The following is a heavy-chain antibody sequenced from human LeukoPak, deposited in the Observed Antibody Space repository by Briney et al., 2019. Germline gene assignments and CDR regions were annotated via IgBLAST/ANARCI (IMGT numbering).Heavy chain of an antibody. J-gene: IGHJ5*02. CDR3: ARDLLMVRGVMRLYNWFDP. Sequence: PGGSLRLSCAASGFTFSSYWMYWVRQAPGKGLVWVSRIKSDGSSTDYADSVKGRFTISRDNAKNTLYLQMNSLRAEDTAVYYCARDLLMVRGVMRLYNWFDPWGQGTLVTVSS. V-gene: IGHV3-74*01. D-gene: IGHD3-10*01. CDR2: IKSDGSST. CDR1: GFTFSSYW.